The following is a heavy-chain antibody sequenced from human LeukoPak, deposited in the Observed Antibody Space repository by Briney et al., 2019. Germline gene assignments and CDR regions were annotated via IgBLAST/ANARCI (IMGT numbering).Heavy chain of an antibody. Sequence: ASVKVSCKASGYTFTGYYMHWVRQAPGQGLEWMGWINPNSGGTNYAQKFQGRVTMTRDTSISTAYMELSRLRSDDTAVYYCAREDIVVVPAVSQMDVWGKGTTVTVSS. CDR2: INPNSGGT. V-gene: IGHV1-2*02. J-gene: IGHJ6*04. CDR1: GYTFTGYY. D-gene: IGHD2-2*01. CDR3: AREDIVVVPAVSQMDV.